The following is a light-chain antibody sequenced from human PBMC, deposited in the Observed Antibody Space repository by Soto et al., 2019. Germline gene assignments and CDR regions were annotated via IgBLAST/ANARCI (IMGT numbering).Light chain of an antibody. CDR2: GAS. V-gene: IGKV3-15*01. CDR3: QQYNNWWT. Sequence: EIVMTQSPATLSMSPAERATLSCRASQSVSSNLAWYQQKPGQAPRLLIYGASTRATGIPARFSGSGSGTEFTLTISSLQSEDFAVYYCQQYNNWWTFGQGTKVDIK. CDR1: QSVSSN. J-gene: IGKJ1*01.